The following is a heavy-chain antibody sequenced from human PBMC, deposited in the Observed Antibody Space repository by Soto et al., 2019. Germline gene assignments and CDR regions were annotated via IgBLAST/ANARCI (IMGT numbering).Heavy chain of an antibody. CDR1: GYTFTSYG. V-gene: IGHV1-18*01. D-gene: IGHD3-10*01. J-gene: IGHJ5*02. Sequence: ASVKVPCKPSGYTFTSYGFSWVRQAPGQGLEGMGWISAYNGNTNYDKKLQGRVTMTTDTSTSKPSLELRSLRSADPAGYYCAKPRITMGCPPSDPWGKETLSTVSS. CDR2: ISAYNGNT. CDR3: AKPRITMGCPPSDP.